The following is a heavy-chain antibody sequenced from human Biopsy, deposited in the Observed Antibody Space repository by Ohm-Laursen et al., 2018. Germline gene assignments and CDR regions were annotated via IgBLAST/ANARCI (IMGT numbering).Heavy chain of an antibody. D-gene: IGHD6-19*01. Sequence: GTLSLTCSVSGASMTDYFWSWIWQPAGKGLEWIGRAYPSGTTYYNPSLKGRVTISIDASKNQLSLKVTSVTAADTGIYYCARDAALAVAPRADDGFDLWGQGTMVTVSS. J-gene: IGHJ3*01. CDR3: ARDAALAVAPRADDGFDL. CDR2: AYPSGTT. V-gene: IGHV4-4*07. CDR1: GASMTDYF.